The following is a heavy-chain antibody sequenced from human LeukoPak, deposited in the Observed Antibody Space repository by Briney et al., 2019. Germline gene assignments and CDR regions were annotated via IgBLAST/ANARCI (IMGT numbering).Heavy chain of an antibody. CDR3: ARGGGWFDP. CDR2: IYYAGTT. V-gene: IGHV4-59*02. Sequence: SETLSLTCTVSGGSVINYYWSWIRQAPGKELEWIGYIYYAGTTNYNPSLKSRVTMSIDRSNHEFSLKVRSVTAADTAVYYCARGGGWFDPWGQGTLVSVSS. CDR1: GGSVINYY. J-gene: IGHJ5*02. D-gene: IGHD3-10*01.